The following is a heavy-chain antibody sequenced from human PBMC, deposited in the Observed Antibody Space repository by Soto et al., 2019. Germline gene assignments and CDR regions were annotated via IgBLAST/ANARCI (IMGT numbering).Heavy chain of an antibody. J-gene: IGHJ6*02. V-gene: IGHV3-23*01. Sequence: EVQLLESGGGLVQPGGSLRLSCAASGFTFSSYAMSWVRQAPGKGLEWVSAISGSGGSTYYADSVKGRFTISRDNSKNTLYLQMNSLRAEDTAVYYCAKVAGEGYYDSSGYYYYYYGMDVWGQGTTVTVSS. CDR3: AKVAGEGYYDSSGYYYYYYGMDV. CDR1: GFTFSSYA. D-gene: IGHD3-22*01. CDR2: ISGSGGST.